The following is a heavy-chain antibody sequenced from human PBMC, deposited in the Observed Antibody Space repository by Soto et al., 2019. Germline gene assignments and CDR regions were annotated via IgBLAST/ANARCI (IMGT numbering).Heavy chain of an antibody. D-gene: IGHD2-8*01. Sequence: SVKVSCKASGGTFSSYAISWVRQAPGQGLEWMGGIIPIFGTANYAQKFQGRVTITADESTSTAYMELSSLRSEDTAVYYCGRSSSMLGAGWSDSWGRGTLVTSPQ. CDR2: IIPIFGTA. CDR1: GGTFSSYA. J-gene: IGHJ5*01. V-gene: IGHV1-69*13. CDR3: GRSSSMLGAGWSDS.